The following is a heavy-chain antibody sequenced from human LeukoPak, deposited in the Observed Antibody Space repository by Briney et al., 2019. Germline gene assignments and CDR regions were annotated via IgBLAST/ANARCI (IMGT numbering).Heavy chain of an antibody. Sequence: ASVKVSCKASGYTFTTYYIHWVRQAPGQGLEWMGWINPNSGGTSYAQKFQGRVTVTRDTSITTAYTELSSLRSDDTAVYYCARDGSVPYDYWGQGTLVTVSS. V-gene: IGHV1-2*02. CDR2: INPNSGGT. CDR1: GYTFTTYY. CDR3: ARDGSVPYDY. J-gene: IGHJ4*02.